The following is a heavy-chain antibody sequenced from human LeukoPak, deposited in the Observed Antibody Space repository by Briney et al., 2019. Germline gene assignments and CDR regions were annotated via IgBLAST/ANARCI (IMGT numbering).Heavy chain of an antibody. D-gene: IGHD2-8*02. V-gene: IGHV3-23*01. CDR3: TKAPLMSCTGAFCYPFDS. CDR2: TVGSRPDT. J-gene: IGHJ4*02. Sequence: GGSLRLSCAASGFGFNNYAMSWVRQTPGKGLEWVSATVGSRPDTYHADSVKGRFSVSRDNSRNTLYLQMNNLRIEDSAVYYCTKAPLMSCTGAFCYPFDSWGQGVLVTVSS. CDR1: GFGFNNYA.